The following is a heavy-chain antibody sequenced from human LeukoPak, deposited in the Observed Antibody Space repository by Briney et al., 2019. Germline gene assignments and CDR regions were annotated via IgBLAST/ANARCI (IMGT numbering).Heavy chain of an antibody. Sequence: SETLSLTCTVSGASISSTSWSWVRQPAGKGLEWIGYIYYSGSTNYNPSLKSRVTISVDTSKNQFSLKPSSVTAADTAVYYCARDEEVGAFDIWGQGTMVTVSS. V-gene: IGHV4-59*01. J-gene: IGHJ3*02. CDR3: ARDEEVGAFDI. CDR1: GASISSTS. CDR2: IYYSGST.